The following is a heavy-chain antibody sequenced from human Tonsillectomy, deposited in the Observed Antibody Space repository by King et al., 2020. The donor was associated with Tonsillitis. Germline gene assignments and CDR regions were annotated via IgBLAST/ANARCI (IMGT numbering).Heavy chain of an antibody. D-gene: IGHD4-23*01. J-gene: IGHJ4*02. CDR3: AKDRAVITPNFFDF. CDR1: GFTFSSYA. Sequence: VQLVESGGGLVQPGGSLRLSCAASGFTFSSYAMNWVRQAPGKGLEWVSTISGGGGSTFYADSVKGRFTTSRDTSKNTVYLQMNSLRAEDTAVYYCAKDRAVITPNFFDFWGQGTLVTVSS. V-gene: IGHV3-23*04. CDR2: ISGGGGST.